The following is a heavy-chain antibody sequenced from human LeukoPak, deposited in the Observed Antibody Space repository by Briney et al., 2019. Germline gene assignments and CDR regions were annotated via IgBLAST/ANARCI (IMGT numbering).Heavy chain of an antibody. Sequence: GGSLRLSCAASGFIFSSFWMSWVRQAPGKGLEWVANIKQDGSEKYYVDSVKGRFTISRDNAKNSLYLQMNSLRAEDTAVYYCARDDYDVLTGYNYWGQGTLVTVSS. CDR1: GFIFSSFW. CDR2: IKQDGSEK. D-gene: IGHD3-9*01. J-gene: IGHJ4*02. V-gene: IGHV3-7*01. CDR3: ARDDYDVLTGYNY.